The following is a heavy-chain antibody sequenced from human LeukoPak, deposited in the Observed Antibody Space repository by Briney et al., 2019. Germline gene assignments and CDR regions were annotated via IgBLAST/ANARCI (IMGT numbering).Heavy chain of an antibody. CDR1: GYTFTSYY. D-gene: IGHD3-22*01. CDR2: INPSGGST. J-gene: IGHJ4*02. Sequence: GASVKVSCKASGYTFTSYYMHRVRQAPGQGLEWMGIINPSGGSTSYAQKFQGRVTMTRDMSTSTVYMELSSLRSEDTAAYYCARKRSSGYYPFDYWGQGTLVTVSS. CDR3: ARKRSSGYYPFDY. V-gene: IGHV1-46*01.